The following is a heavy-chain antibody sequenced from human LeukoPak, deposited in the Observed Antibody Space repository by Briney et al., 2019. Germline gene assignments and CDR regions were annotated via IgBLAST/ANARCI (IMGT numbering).Heavy chain of an antibody. CDR1: GFTFSSYW. J-gene: IGHJ4*02. D-gene: IGHD5-24*01. V-gene: IGHV3-7*01. CDR2: IKQDGSEK. CDR3: ARDRGVEMAAIASDY. Sequence: GGSLRLSCAASGFTFSSYWMSWVRQAPGKGLEWVANIKQDGSEKCYVDSVKGRFTISRDNAKNSLYLQMNSLRAEDTAVYYCARDRGVEMAAIASDYWGQGTLVTVSS.